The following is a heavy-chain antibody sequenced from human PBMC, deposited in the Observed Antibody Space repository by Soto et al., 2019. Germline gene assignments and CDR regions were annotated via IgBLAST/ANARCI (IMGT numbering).Heavy chain of an antibody. V-gene: IGHV1-2*04. J-gene: IGHJ6*02. CDR2: INPNSGGT. CDR1: GYTFTGYY. D-gene: IGHD6-19*01. Sequence: GASVKVSCKASGYTFTGYYMHWVRQAPGQGLEWMGWINPNSGGTNYAQKFQGWVTMTRDTPISTAYMELSRLRSDDTAVYYCARESSGGWPYYYYYGMDVWGQGTTVTVS. CDR3: ARESSGGWPYYYYYGMDV.